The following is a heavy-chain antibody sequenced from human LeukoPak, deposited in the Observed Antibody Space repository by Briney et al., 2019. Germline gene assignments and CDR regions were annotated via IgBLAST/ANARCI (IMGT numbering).Heavy chain of an antibody. CDR3: ARDGRTWAAAPCLDY. V-gene: IGHV3-48*04. D-gene: IGHD6-13*01. J-gene: IGHJ4*02. Sequence: GGSLRLSCTASGFTFSSYSLNWVRQAPGKGLEWVSYISSSSDTIYYADSVKGRFTISRDNTKNSLYLQMNSLRAEDTAVYYCARDGRTWAAAPCLDYWGQGTLVTVSS. CDR1: GFTFSSYS. CDR2: ISSSSDTI.